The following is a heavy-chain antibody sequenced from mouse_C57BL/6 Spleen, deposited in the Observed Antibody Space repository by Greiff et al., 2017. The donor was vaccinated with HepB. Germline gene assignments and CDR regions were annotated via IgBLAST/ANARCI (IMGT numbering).Heavy chain of an antibody. V-gene: IGHV7-3*01. CDR1: GFTFTDYY. J-gene: IGHJ3*01. CDR2: IRNKANGYTT. CDR3: ARSLYDYDGFAY. Sequence: DVMLVESGGGLVQPGGSLSLSCAASGFTFTDYYMSWVRQPPGKALEWLGFIRNKANGYTTEYSASVKGRFTISRDNSQSILSLQMNALRAEDSATYYCARSLYDYDGFAYWGQGTLVTVSA. D-gene: IGHD2-4*01.